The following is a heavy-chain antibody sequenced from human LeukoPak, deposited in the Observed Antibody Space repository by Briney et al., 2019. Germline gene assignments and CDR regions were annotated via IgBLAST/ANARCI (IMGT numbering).Heavy chain of an antibody. CDR1: GFTFSDYY. J-gene: IGHJ3*02. Sequence: GGSLRLSCAASGFTFSDYYMSWIRQAPGKGLEWVSYISSSSCYTNYADSVKGRFTISRDNAKNSLYLQMNSLRAEDTAVYYCARDARNYDTLTGYYSGAFDIWGQGTMVTVSS. V-gene: IGHV3-11*05. CDR3: ARDARNYDTLTGYYSGAFDI. CDR2: ISSSSCYT. D-gene: IGHD3-9*01.